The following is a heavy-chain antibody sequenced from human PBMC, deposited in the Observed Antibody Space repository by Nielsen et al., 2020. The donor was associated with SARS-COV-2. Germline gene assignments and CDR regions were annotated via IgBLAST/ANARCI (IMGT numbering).Heavy chain of an antibody. CDR3: ARVKGTHGGSYLDV. D-gene: IGHD1-26*01. CDR2: INAGNGNT. CDR1: RYSFASYS. Sequence: ASVKVSCKASRYSFASYSMHWVRQAPGQRLEWMGWINAGNGNTRYSQKFQGRVTITRDKSASTAYMELSSLRSEDTAVYYCARVKGTHGGSYLDVWGQGTAVTVSS. V-gene: IGHV1-3*01. J-gene: IGHJ6*02.